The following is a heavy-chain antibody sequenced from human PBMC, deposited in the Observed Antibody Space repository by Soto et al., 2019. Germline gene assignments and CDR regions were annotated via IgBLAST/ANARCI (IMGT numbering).Heavy chain of an antibody. Sequence: SVKVSCKVSGGTFSSYAISWVRQANGQGLEWMGGIIPLFGSTNYAQKFQGRVTITADESTSTSYMELSSLRSEDTAVYYCARDRCSGGSCSRFNWFDPWGQGTLVTVSS. CDR3: ARDRCSGGSCSRFNWFDP. CDR2: IIPLFGST. D-gene: IGHD2-15*01. CDR1: GGTFSSYA. V-gene: IGHV1-69*13. J-gene: IGHJ5*02.